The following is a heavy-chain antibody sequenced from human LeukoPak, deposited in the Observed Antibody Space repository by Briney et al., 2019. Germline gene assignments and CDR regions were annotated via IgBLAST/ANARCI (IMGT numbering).Heavy chain of an antibody. J-gene: IGHJ4*02. CDR1: GFTFSSNY. CDR2: TKRDGSEI. Sequence: GGSLRLSCVVSGFTFSSNYMSWVRQAPGKGLEWVANTKRDGSEIYYVDSVKGRFTISRDNAKNSLYLQMNSLRAEDTAVYYCGRLFWGNQPGGFDSWGQGTLVTVSS. D-gene: IGHD3-16*01. V-gene: IGHV3-7*01. CDR3: GRLFWGNQPGGFDS.